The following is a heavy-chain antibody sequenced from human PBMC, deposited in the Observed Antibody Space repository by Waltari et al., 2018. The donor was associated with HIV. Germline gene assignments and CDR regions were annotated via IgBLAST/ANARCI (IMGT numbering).Heavy chain of an antibody. D-gene: IGHD6-13*01. CDR1: GGSVSSGSYY. J-gene: IGHJ4*02. Sequence: QVQLQESGPGLVKPSETLSLTCTVSGGSVSSGSYYWSWIRQPPGKGLEWIGYIYYSGSTNYNPSLKSRVTISVDTSKNQFSLKLSSVTAADTAVYYCARQGKSGSSWYFDYWGQGTLVTVSS. CDR2: IYYSGST. CDR3: ARQGKSGSSWYFDY. V-gene: IGHV4-61*01.